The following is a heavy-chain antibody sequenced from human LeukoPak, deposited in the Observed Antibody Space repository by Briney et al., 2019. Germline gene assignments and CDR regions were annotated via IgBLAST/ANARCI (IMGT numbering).Heavy chain of an antibody. CDR3: ARDSAGNDY. D-gene: IGHD6-13*01. Sequence: GGSLRLSFAAPGFTFSTYWMSWVRPAPGKGLEWVANIKQDGSEKYYVDSVKGRFTISRDNAKNSLYLQMNSLRAEDTAMYYCARDSAGNDYWGQGTLVTVSS. J-gene: IGHJ4*02. V-gene: IGHV3-7*01. CDR2: IKQDGSEK. CDR1: GFTFSTYW.